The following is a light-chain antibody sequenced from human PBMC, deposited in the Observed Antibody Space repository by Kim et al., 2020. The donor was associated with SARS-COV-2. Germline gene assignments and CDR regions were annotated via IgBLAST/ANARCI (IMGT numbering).Light chain of an antibody. CDR1: QSVSSY. CDR3: QADT. V-gene: IGKV3-11*01. J-gene: IGKJ2*01. CDR2: DAS. Sequence: VLTQSPATLSLSPGDRATLSCRASQSVSSYLAWYQQKPGQAPRLLIYDASNRATGIPARFSGSGSGTDFTLTISSLEPEDFAVYYCQADTFGQGTKLEI.